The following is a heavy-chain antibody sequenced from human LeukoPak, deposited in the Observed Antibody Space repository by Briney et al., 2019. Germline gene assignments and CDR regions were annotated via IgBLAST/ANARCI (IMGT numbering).Heavy chain of an antibody. J-gene: IGHJ4*02. CDR1: GYSISSGYY. Sequence: KPSETLSLTCTVSGYSISSGYYWGWIRQPPGKGLEWIGSIYHSGSTYYNPSLKSRVTKSVDTSKNQFSLKLSSVTAADTAVYYCARGRITIFGVVIDRDYYFDYWGQGTLVTVSS. D-gene: IGHD3-3*01. V-gene: IGHV4-38-2*02. CDR3: ARGRITIFGVVIDRDYYFDY. CDR2: IYHSGST.